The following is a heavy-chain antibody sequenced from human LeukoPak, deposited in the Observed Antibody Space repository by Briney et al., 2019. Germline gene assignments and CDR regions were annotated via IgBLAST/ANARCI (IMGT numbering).Heavy chain of an antibody. Sequence: GGSLRLSCAASGFTFSDYYMNWIRQAPGKGLEWVSSISSSSSYIYYADSVKGRFTISRDNAKNSLYLQMNSLRAEDTAVYYCAGGTDFWSGYSFDSWGQGTLVTVSS. CDR3: AGGTDFWSGYSFDS. CDR2: ISSSSSYI. CDR1: GFTFSDYY. J-gene: IGHJ4*02. V-gene: IGHV3-21*01. D-gene: IGHD3-3*01.